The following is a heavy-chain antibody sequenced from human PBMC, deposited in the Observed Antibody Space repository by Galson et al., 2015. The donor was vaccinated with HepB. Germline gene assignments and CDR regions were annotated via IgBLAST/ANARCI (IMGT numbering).Heavy chain of an antibody. V-gene: IGHV4-39*01. CDR3: ARQKLYYYGSGSYHAGTRFDP. CDR2: IYYSGST. Sequence: GSISSSSYYWGWIRQPPGKGLEWIGSIYYSGSTYYNPSLKSRVTISVDTSKNQFSLKLSTVTPADTAVYYCARQKLYYYGSGSYHAGTRFDPWGQGTLVTVSS. J-gene: IGHJ5*02. D-gene: IGHD3-10*01. CDR1: GSISSSSYY.